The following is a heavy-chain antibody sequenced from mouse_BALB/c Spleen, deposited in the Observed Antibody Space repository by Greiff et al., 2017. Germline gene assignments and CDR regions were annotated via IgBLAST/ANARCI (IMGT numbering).Heavy chain of an antibody. CDR1: GFTFSSFG. D-gene: IGHD2-14*01. CDR3: ARSGYRYDGYYFDY. CDR2: ISSGSSTI. J-gene: IGHJ2*01. Sequence: DVKLVESGGGLVQPGGSRKLSCAASGFTFSSFGMHWVRQAPEKGLEWVAYISSGSSTIYYADTVKGRFTISRDNPKNTLFLQMTSLRSEDTAMYYCARSGYRYDGYYFDYWGQGTTLTVSS. V-gene: IGHV5-17*02.